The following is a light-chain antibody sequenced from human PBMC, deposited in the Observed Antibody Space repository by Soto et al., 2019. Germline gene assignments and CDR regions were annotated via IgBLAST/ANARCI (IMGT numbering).Light chain of an antibody. CDR3: SVWDDSLNGGV. CDR2: GNN. V-gene: IGLV1-44*01. CDR1: NSNIGSHP. Sequence: QSVLTQPPSASGTPGQRVTISCSGSNSNIGSHPVNWYQQLPGTAPKLLMYGNNQRPSGVPDRFSGSKSGTSASLAISVLQSEDEADYYCSVWDDSLNGGVFGGGTKPTVL. J-gene: IGLJ3*02.